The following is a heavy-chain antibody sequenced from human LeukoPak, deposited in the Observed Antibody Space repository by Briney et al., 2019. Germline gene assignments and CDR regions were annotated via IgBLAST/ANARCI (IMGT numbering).Heavy chain of an antibody. D-gene: IGHD3-10*01. CDR3: AKGSSYYGSGSYYNDAFDYMDV. Sequence: GSLRLSCAASGFTFSSYAMSWVRQAPGKGLEWVSAISGSGGSTYYADSVKGRFTISRDNSKNTLYLQMNSLRAEDTAVYYCAKGSSYYGSGSYYNDAFDYMDVWGKGTTVTVSS. V-gene: IGHV3-23*01. CDR2: ISGSGGST. J-gene: IGHJ6*03. CDR1: GFTFSSYA.